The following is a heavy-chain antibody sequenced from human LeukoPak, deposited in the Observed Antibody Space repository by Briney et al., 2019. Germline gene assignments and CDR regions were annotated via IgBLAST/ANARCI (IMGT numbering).Heavy chain of an antibody. CDR3: ARGGMTTVTTTRNYFDY. J-gene: IGHJ4*02. Sequence: SETLSLTRAVYGGSFSGYYWSWIRQPPGKGLEWIGEINHSGSTNYNPSLKSRVTISVDTSKNQFSLKLSSVTAADTAVYYCARGGMTTVTTTRNYFDYWGQGTLVTVSS. CDR1: GGSFSGYY. V-gene: IGHV4-34*01. CDR2: INHSGST. D-gene: IGHD4-17*01.